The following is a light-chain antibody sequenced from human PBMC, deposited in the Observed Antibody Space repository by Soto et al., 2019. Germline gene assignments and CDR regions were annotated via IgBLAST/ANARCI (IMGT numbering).Light chain of an antibody. J-gene: IGKJ5*01. CDR3: QQLNSYPLP. CDR2: AAS. Sequence: DIKLYQSPSFLSASVGDRVTITCRASQGISSYLAWYQQKPGKAPKLLIYAASTLQSGVPSRFSGSGSGTEFTLTISSLQPEDFATYYCQQLNSYPLPFGQGTRLEIK. V-gene: IGKV1-9*01. CDR1: QGISSY.